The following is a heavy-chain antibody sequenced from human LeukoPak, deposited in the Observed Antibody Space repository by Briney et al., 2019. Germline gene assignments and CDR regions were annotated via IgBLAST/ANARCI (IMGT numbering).Heavy chain of an antibody. Sequence: GGSLRLSCAASGFTFSSYAMSWVRQAPGKGLEWVSAISGSGGSTYYADSVKGRFTISRDNSKNTLYLQMNSLRAEDTAVYYCAKFLQGRYCSGGTCYSSPHPKSAFGIWGQGTMVTVSS. CDR1: GFTFSSYA. J-gene: IGHJ3*02. CDR2: ISGSGGST. CDR3: AKFLQGRYCSGGTCYSSPHPKSAFGI. V-gene: IGHV3-23*01. D-gene: IGHD2-15*01.